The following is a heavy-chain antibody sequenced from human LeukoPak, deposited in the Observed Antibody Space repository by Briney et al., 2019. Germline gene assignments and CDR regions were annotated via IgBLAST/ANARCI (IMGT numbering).Heavy chain of an antibody. J-gene: IGHJ6*03. CDR3: ASSGYYYDSSGPRAHYMDV. V-gene: IGHV1-69*13. D-gene: IGHD3-22*01. CDR1: GGTFSSYA. CDR2: IIPSFGTA. Sequence: SVKVSCKASGGTFSSYAISWVRQAPGQGLEWMGGIIPSFGTANYAQKFQGRVTITADESTSTAYMELSSLRSEDTAVYYCASSGYYYDSSGPRAHYMDVWGKGTTVTVSS.